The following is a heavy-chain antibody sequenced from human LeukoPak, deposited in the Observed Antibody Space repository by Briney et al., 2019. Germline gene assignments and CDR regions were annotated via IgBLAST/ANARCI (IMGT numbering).Heavy chain of an antibody. CDR1: GYTFTGYY. J-gene: IGHJ6*02. Sequence: ASVKVSCKSSGYTFTGYYMHGVRQAPGQGLEGVGWINPNSGGTNYARKFPGRVTMTRDTSISTAYMELSRLRSDDTAVYYCAREEYDYDFWSGYYSPVVAHYYYGMDVWGQGTTVTVSS. CDR2: INPNSGGT. V-gene: IGHV1-2*02. CDR3: AREEYDYDFWSGYYSPVVAHYYYGMDV. D-gene: IGHD3-3*01.